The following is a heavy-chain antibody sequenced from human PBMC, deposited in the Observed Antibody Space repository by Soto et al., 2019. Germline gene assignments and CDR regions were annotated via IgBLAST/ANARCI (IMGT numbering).Heavy chain of an antibody. J-gene: IGHJ4*02. CDR2: ISASGDST. V-gene: IGHV3-23*01. Sequence: PGGSLRLSWATSGVGFSNYGMSWVRQAPGKGLEWVSGISASGDSTYYADPVKGRFTISGDNSKRTLYLQMNSLRAEDTAIYYCATGPRGPDYWGQGTQVTVSS. CDR3: ATGPRGPDY. CDR1: GVGFSNYG.